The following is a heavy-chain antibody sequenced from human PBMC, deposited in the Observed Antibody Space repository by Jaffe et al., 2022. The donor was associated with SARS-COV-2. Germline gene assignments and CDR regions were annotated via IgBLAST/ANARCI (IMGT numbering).Heavy chain of an antibody. CDR2: INAGNGNT. J-gene: IGHJ2*01. CDR1: GYTFTSYA. D-gene: IGHD6-6*01. CDR3: ARGGDSSSNQGVTHYWYFDL. Sequence: QVQLVQSGAEVKKPGASVKVSCKASGYTFTSYAMHWVRQAPGQRLEWMGWINAGNGNTKYSQKFQGRVTITRDTSASTAYMELSSLRSEDTAVYYCARGGDSSSNQGVTHYWYFDLWGRGTLVTVSS. V-gene: IGHV1-3*01.